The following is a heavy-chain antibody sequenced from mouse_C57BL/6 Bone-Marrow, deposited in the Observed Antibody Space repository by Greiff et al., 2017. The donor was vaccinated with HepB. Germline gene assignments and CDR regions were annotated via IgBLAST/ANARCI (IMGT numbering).Heavy chain of an antibody. CDR2: IDPSDSYT. CDR1: GYTFTSYW. J-gene: IGHJ4*01. V-gene: IGHV1-69*01. CDR3: ARVRCYAMDY. D-gene: IGHD1-1*01. Sequence: QVQLQQPGAELVMPGASVKLSCKASGYTFTSYWMHWVKQRPGQGLEWIGEIDPSDSYTNYNQKFKGKSTLTVDKSSSTAYMQLSSLTSEDSAVYDCARVRCYAMDYWGQGTSVTVSS.